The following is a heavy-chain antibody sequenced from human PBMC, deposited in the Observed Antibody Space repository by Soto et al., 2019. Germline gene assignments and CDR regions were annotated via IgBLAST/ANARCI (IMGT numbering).Heavy chain of an antibody. Sequence: SESLSLTCRVCGYSVSSRDYYWAWIRQPPGKGLEWIGSMFYSGLTYYNPSLKSRVTLSVDTSKNQFSVRLNSVTAADTAVYYCAPLSVSLSGPYGIHVWGQGTTVTVSS. J-gene: IGHJ6*02. CDR1: GYSVSSRDYY. V-gene: IGHV4-39*01. D-gene: IGHD2-15*01. CDR2: MFYSGLT. CDR3: APLSVSLSGPYGIHV.